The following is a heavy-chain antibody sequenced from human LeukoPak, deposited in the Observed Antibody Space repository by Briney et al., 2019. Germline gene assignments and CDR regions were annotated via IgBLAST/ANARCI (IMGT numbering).Heavy chain of an antibody. D-gene: IGHD3-9*01. Sequence: GGSLRLSCAASGFTFSNDVMRWVRQAPGKGLEWVSSITSGGSTYYADSVKGRFTISRDNSENTLYLQMNSLRAEDTAVYYCAKWGPYDILTGRINWGQGTLVTVSS. V-gene: IGHV3-23*01. CDR1: GFTFSNDV. CDR2: ITSGGST. CDR3: AKWGPYDILTGRIN. J-gene: IGHJ4*02.